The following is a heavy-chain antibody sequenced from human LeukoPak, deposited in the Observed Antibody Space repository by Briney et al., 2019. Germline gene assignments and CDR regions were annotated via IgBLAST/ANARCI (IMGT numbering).Heavy chain of an antibody. CDR1: GYTFTGYY. Sequence: ASVKVSCKASGYTFTGYYMHWVRQAPGQGLEWMGWINPNSGGTNYAQEFQGRVTMTRDTSISTAYIELSRLRSDDTAVYYCASSYIVATIRGPFDYWGQGTLVTVSS. CDR3: ASSYIVATIRGPFDY. CDR2: INPNSGGT. J-gene: IGHJ4*02. V-gene: IGHV1-2*02. D-gene: IGHD5-12*01.